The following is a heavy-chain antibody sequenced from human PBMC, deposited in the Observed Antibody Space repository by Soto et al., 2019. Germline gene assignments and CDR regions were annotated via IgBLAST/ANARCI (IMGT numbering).Heavy chain of an antibody. Sequence: QVQLVDSGGGVVQSGRSLRLSCAASGFTFSTYGMHWVRQAPGKGLEWVTFISRVGSDKFYTDSVKGRFTISRDNSKNTLYLQMDSLRAEDTAFYYCATGYGGGLYHFDYWGQGTLVTVSS. V-gene: IGHV3-30-3*01. D-gene: IGHD6-19*01. CDR3: ATGYGGGLYHFDY. CDR2: ISRVGSDK. J-gene: IGHJ4*02. CDR1: GFTFSTYG.